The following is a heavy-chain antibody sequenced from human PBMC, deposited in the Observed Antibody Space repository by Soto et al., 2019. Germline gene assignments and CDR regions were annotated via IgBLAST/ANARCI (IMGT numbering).Heavy chain of an antibody. V-gene: IGHV1-18*01. D-gene: IGHD1-26*01. CDR2: ISAYNGNT. CDR3: ARHLLGGYAFDI. Sequence: ASVKVSCKASGHTFTSYGISWVRQAPGQGLEWMGWISAYNGNTNYAQKLQGRVTMTTDTSTSTAYMELRSLRSDDTAVYYCARHLLGGYAFDIWGQGTMVTVSS. CDR1: GHTFTSYG. J-gene: IGHJ3*02.